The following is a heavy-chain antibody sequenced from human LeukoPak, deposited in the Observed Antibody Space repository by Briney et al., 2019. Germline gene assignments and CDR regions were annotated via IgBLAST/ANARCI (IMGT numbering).Heavy chain of an antibody. D-gene: IGHD3-22*01. V-gene: IGHV4-31*03. CDR3: VRNFDSYNAFDI. J-gene: IGHJ3*02. Sequence: ASQTLSLTCTVSGGSISSGGYYWSWIRQHPGKGLEWIGYIYYNGNTYYNPSLKSRLTISGDTSQNQSSLKLSSVTAADTAVYYCVRNFDSYNAFDIWGQGTMVTVSS. CDR2: IYYNGNT. CDR1: GGSISSGGYY.